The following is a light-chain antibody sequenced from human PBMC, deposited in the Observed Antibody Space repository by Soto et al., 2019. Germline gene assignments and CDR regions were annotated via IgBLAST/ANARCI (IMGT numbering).Light chain of an antibody. CDR2: DVT. CDR3: SSYTNSWTRV. CDR1: SSDVGGHNF. V-gene: IGLV2-14*03. J-gene: IGLJ3*02. Sequence: QSALTQPASMSGSPGQSITISCIGTSSDVGGHNFVSWYQHHPGEAPKLLIYDVTYRPSGVSSRFSGSKSGNTASLTISGLQAEDEADYYCSSYTNSWTRVFGGGPKVTVL.